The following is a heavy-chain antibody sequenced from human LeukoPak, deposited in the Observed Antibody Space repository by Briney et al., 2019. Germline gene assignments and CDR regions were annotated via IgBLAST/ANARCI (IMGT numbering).Heavy chain of an antibody. J-gene: IGHJ6*03. CDR1: GGTFSSYA. V-gene: IGHV1-69*10. D-gene: IGHD2-15*01. Sequence: GASVKVSCKASGGTFSSYAISWVRQAPGQGLEWMGGIIPILGTANYAQRFQGRVTMTTDTSTSTAYMELRSLRSDDTAVYYCAREAVVVVAATDYYYYYMDVWGKGTTVTISS. CDR2: IIPILGTA. CDR3: AREAVVVVAATDYYYYYMDV.